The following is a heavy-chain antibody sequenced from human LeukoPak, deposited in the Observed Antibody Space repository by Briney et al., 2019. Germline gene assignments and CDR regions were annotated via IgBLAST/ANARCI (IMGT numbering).Heavy chain of an antibody. CDR1: GGSISSSDYY. CDR2: IYYSGST. D-gene: IGHD6-13*01. J-gene: IGHJ5*02. Sequence: SETLSLTCTVSGGSISSSDYYWGWIRQPPGKGLEWIGSIYYSGSTYYNPSLKSRVTISVDTSKNQFSLKLSSVTAADTAVYYCASRAAAGAWFDPWGQGTLVTVSS. V-gene: IGHV4-39*01. CDR3: ASRAAAGAWFDP.